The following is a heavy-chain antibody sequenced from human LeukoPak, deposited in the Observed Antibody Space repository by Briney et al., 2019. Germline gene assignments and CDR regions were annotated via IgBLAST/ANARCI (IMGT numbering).Heavy chain of an antibody. CDR2: IYYSGST. D-gene: IGHD3-22*01. J-gene: IGHJ5*02. Sequence: SETLSLTCTVSGGSISSSSYYWGWIRQPPGKGLEWIGSIYYSGSTYYNPSLKSRVTISVDTSKNQVSLKLSSVTAADTAVYYCARAKGLLGTDNWFDPWGQGTLVTVSS. CDR3: ARAKGLLGTDNWFDP. CDR1: GGSISSSSYY. V-gene: IGHV4-39*07.